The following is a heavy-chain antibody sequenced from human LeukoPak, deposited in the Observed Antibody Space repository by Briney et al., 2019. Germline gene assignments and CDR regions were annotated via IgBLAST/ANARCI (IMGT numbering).Heavy chain of an antibody. CDR3: ARGGGSYLVSFGYYYYYGMDV. D-gene: IGHD1-26*01. V-gene: IGHV1-8*01. CDR2: MNLNGGNT. J-gene: IGHJ6*02. Sequence: ASVKVSCKASGYTFTSYDINWVRQATGQGLEWMGWMNLNGGNTGYAQKFQGRVTMTRNTSISTAYMELSSLRSEDTAVYYCARGGGSYLVSFGYYYYYGMDVWGQGTTVTVSS. CDR1: GYTFTSYD.